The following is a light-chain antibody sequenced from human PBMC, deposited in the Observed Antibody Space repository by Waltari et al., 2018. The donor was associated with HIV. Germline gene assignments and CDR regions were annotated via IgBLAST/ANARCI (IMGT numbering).Light chain of an antibody. CDR3: MSYAGGETYV. V-gene: IGLV2-8*01. CDR1: SSDAGNYNY. J-gene: IGLJ1*01. Sequence: QSALTQPPSASGSPGQSVTISCPGTSSDAGNYNYVSWYQQHPGKAPKLMIYDVSKRPSGVPDRFSGSKSGTTASLTVSGLQAEDEADYYCMSYAGGETYVFGSGTKVTVL. CDR2: DVS.